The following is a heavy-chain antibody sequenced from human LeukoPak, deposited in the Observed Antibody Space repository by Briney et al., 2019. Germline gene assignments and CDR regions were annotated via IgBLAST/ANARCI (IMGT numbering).Heavy chain of an antibody. V-gene: IGHV3-48*03. J-gene: IGHJ4*02. CDR3: ARVRIAAAGGARDY. Sequence: GGSLRLSCAASGFTFSSYEMNWVRQAPGKGLEWVSYISSSGSTIYYADSVKGRFTISRDNAKNSLYLQMNSLRAEDTAVYYCARVRIAAAGGARDYWGQGTLVAVSS. D-gene: IGHD6-13*01. CDR1: GFTFSSYE. CDR2: ISSSGSTI.